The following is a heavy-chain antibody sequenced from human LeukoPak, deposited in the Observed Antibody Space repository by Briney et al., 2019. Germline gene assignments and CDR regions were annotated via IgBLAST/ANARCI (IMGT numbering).Heavy chain of an antibody. CDR2: ISGSGGST. CDR3: AKDVEFYYYYYMDV. J-gene: IGHJ6*03. CDR1: GFTVSSKY. V-gene: IGHV3-23*01. Sequence: GGSLRLSCAASGFTVSSKYMSWVRQAPGKGLEWVSAISGSGGSTYYADSVKGRFTISRDNSKNTLYLQMNSLRAEDTAVYYCAKDVEFYYYYYMDVWGKGTTVTVSS.